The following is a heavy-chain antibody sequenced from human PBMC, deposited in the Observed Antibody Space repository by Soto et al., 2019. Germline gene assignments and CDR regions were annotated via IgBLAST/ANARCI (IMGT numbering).Heavy chain of an antibody. CDR3: AGLYPYESSGYQLNY. CDR2: IYYLGNT. CDR1: GGYICSSSSY. V-gene: IGHV4-39*01. D-gene: IGHD3-22*01. J-gene: IGHJ4*02. Sequence: PSETLSLTCTVSGGYICSSSSYWGWIRQPPGKGLEWVGSIYYLGNTYYNPSLGSRVTISVDTSKNQFSLKLRSVTAADTAVFYCAGLYPYESSGYQLNYWGQGALVTVSS.